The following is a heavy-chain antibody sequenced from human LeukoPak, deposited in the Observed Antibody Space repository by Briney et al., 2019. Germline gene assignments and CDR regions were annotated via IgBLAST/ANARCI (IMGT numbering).Heavy chain of an antibody. CDR3: ARGAMIVDDAFDI. V-gene: IGHV4-34*01. D-gene: IGHD3-22*01. CDR1: GFIFSDYY. Sequence: GSLRLSCAASGFIFSDYYMSWIRQPPGKGLEWIGNIYYSGTTYYNPSLKSRVTISVDTSKNQFSLKLSSVTAADTAVYYCARGAMIVDDAFDIWGQGTMVTVSS. J-gene: IGHJ3*02. CDR2: IYYSGTT.